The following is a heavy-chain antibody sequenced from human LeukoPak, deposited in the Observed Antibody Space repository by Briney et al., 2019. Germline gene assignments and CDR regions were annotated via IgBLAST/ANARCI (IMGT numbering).Heavy chain of an antibody. CDR1: GGSISSSSYY. Sequence: PSETLSLTCTVSGGSISSSSYYWGWIRQPPGKGLEWIGSIYYSGSTYYNPSLKSRVTISVDTSKNQFSLKLSSVTAADTAVYYCARSSGWYILVFDYWGQGTLVTVSS. D-gene: IGHD6-19*01. V-gene: IGHV4-39*07. CDR3: ARSSGWYILVFDY. CDR2: IYYSGST. J-gene: IGHJ4*02.